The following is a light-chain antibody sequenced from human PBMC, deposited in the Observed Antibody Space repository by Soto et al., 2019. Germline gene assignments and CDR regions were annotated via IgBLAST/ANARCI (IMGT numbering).Light chain of an antibody. CDR1: QSVSSN. V-gene: IGKV3-15*01. Sequence: EIVMTQSPATLSVSPGERATLSCRASQSVSSNLAWYQHKHGQAPRLLIYGASTRATGIPARFSGSGSGREFTLTISSLLSEDFAVYYCQQYNNWPPYTFGQGTKLEIK. CDR3: QQYNNWPPYT. CDR2: GAS. J-gene: IGKJ2*01.